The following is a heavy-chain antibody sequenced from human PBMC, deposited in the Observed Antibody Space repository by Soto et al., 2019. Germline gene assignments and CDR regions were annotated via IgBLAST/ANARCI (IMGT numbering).Heavy chain of an antibody. J-gene: IGHJ6*02. CDR3: AKDMTTVTTWGAGYYYYGMDV. V-gene: IGHV3-23*01. D-gene: IGHD4-4*01. Sequence: EVQLLESGGGLVQPGGSLSLSCAASGFTFSSYPLSWVRQAPGKGREWVSAISGRGGSTYYADSVKGRFTISRDNSKNTLYLQMNSLRAEDTAVYYCAKDMTTVTTWGAGYYYYGMDVWGQGTTVTVSS. CDR1: GFTFSSYP. CDR2: ISGRGGST.